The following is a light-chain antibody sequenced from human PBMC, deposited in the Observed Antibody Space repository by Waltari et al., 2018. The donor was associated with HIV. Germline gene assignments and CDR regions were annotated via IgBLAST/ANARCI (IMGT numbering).Light chain of an antibody. V-gene: IGLV1-47*01. CDR3: AAWDASLSAWV. Sequence: QSVLTQPPSASGTPGQRVTISCSGSSSNIGSNSVYWYQHLPGTAPKLLIYMNNQRPSGVPDRFSGSKSGTSASLAISGLRSEDEADYYCAAWDASLSAWVFGGGTKLTVL. J-gene: IGLJ3*02. CDR2: MNN. CDR1: SSNIGSNS.